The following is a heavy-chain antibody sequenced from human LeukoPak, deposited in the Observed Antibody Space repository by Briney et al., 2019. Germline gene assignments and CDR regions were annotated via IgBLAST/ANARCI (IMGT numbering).Heavy chain of an antibody. CDR2: IYSGGST. J-gene: IGHJ4*02. D-gene: IGHD3-16*02. CDR3: ASPAVWGELSLRY. Sequence: GGSLRLSCAASGFTVSSNYMIWVRQAPGKGLEWVSVIYSGGSTYYADSAKGRFTISRDNSKNTVYLQMNSLSAEDTAVYYCASPAVWGELSLRYWGQGTLVTVSS. V-gene: IGHV3-53*01. CDR1: GFTVSSNY.